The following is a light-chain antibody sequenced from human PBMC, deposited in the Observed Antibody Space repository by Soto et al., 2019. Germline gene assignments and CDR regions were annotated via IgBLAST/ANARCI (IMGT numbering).Light chain of an antibody. V-gene: IGKV1-5*03. J-gene: IGKJ1*01. CDR3: QQSNSYTWT. CDR1: QSISRL. CDR2: KAS. Sequence: DIQMTQSPSTLSASVGDRVTITCRASQSISRLLAWCQQKPGKAPKLLIYKASSLESGVPSRFSGSGSGTEFTLTISSLQPDDFATYYCQQSNSYTWTFGQGTKVEIK.